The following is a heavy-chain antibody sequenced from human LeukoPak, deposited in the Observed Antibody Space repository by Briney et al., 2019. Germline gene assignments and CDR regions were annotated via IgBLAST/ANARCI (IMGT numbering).Heavy chain of an antibody. Sequence: PGGSLRLSCAASGFTFSNAWMSWVRQAPGKGLEWVGRIKSKTDGGTTDYAAPVKGRFTISRDDSKNTLYLQMNSLKTEDTAVYYCTTPSSGGWNFDYWGQGTLVTVSS. D-gene: IGHD6-19*01. CDR1: GFTFSNAW. CDR3: TTPSSGGWNFDY. J-gene: IGHJ4*02. V-gene: IGHV3-15*01. CDR2: IKSKTDGGTT.